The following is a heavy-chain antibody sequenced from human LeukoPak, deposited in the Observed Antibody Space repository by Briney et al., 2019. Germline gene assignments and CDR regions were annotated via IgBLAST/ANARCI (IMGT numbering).Heavy chain of an antibody. CDR3: AKDGGDY. J-gene: IGHJ4*02. CDR2: ISPDGGNT. CDR1: GFTFSSYA. Sequence: QPGGSLRLSCSASGFTFSSYAMHWVRQAPGKGLEYVSAISPDGGNTYYADSVKGRFSISRDNSKNTLYLQMNSLRAEDTAVYYCAKDGGDYWGQGTLVTVSS. V-gene: IGHV3-64*04. D-gene: IGHD3-16*01.